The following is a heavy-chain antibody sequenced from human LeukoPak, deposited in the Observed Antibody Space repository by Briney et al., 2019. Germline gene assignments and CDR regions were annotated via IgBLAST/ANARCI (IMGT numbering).Heavy chain of an antibody. CDR3: AKEALNFDWLQIHPYYFDY. D-gene: IGHD3-9*01. V-gene: IGHV3-23*01. Sequence: PGGSLRLSCAASGFTFRSYAMSWVRQAPGKGLEWVSAISGSGGSTYYADSVKGRFTISRDNSKNTLYLQMNSLRAEDTAVYYCAKEALNFDWLQIHPYYFDYWGQGTLVTVSS. CDR1: GFTFRSYA. CDR2: ISGSGGST. J-gene: IGHJ4*02.